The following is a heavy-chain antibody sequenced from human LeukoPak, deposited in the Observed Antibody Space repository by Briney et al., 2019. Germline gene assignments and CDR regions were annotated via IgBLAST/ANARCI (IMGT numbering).Heavy chain of an antibody. Sequence: GGSLRLSCAASGFTFSSYSMSWVRQAPGKGLEWVSSISSSSSYIYYADSVKGRFTISRDNAKNSLYLRMNSLRAEDTAVYYCARDRSSGTLDDAFDIWGQGTMVTVSS. J-gene: IGHJ3*02. V-gene: IGHV3-21*01. CDR1: GFTFSSYS. D-gene: IGHD1-26*01. CDR3: ARDRSSGTLDDAFDI. CDR2: ISSSSSYI.